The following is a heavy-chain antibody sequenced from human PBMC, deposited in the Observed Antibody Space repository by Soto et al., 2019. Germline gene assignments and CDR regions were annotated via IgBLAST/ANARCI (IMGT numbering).Heavy chain of an antibody. D-gene: IGHD1-7*01. CDR1: GGSTSPYY. CDR2: IDYSGGA. J-gene: IGHJ4*02. CDR3: ARGRPWELYDY. Sequence: QVQLQESGPGLVKASETLSLTCTVSGGSTSPYYWSWLRQPPGKGLVWIGFIDYSGGARYNPSLKSRVTMSPDTSENQISLELSSMTAADTAVYFCARGRPWELYDYWGQGTLVTVSS. V-gene: IGHV4-59*01.